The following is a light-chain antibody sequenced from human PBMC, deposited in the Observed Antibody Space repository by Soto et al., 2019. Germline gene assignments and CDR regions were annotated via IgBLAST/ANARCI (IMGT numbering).Light chain of an antibody. CDR2: EVS. Sequence: DVVMTQTPLSLSVAPGQPASISCKSSQSLLHITGDTFLFWYLQKPGQSPQLLIYEVSTRVSGVPDRFSGSGSGTDFTREISRVETDDVGIYYCMQSTQLPPTFGQGTRLGIE. V-gene: IGKV2D-29*02. CDR1: QSLLHITGDTF. CDR3: MQSTQLPPT. J-gene: IGKJ5*01.